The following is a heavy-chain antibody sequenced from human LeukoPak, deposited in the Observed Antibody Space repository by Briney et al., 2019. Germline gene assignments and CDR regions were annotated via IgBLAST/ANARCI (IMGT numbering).Heavy chain of an antibody. CDR3: ARLGEGFYGGIPNAFDI. J-gene: IGHJ3*02. D-gene: IGHD3-10*01. V-gene: IGHV4-30-2*01. CDR1: GGSISSGGYS. CDR2: IYHSGST. Sequence: KPSETLSLTCAVSGGSISSGGYSWSWIRQPPGKGLEWIGYIYHSGSTYYNPSLKSRVTISVDRSKNQFSLKLSSVTAADTAVYYCARLGEGFYGGIPNAFDIWGQGTMVTVSS.